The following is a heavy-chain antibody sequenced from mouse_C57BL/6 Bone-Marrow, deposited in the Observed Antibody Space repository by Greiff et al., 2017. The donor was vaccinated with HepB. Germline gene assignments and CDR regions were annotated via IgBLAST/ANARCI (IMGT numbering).Heavy chain of an antibody. V-gene: IGHV1-42*01. CDR2: INPSTGGT. J-gene: IGHJ4*01. CDR3: ARMTGYYAMDY. Sequence: VQLQQSRPELVKPGASVKISCKASGYSFTGYYMNWVKQSPEKSLEWIGEINPSTGGTTYNQKFKAKATLTVDKSSSTAYMQLKSLTSEDSAVYYCARMTGYYAMDYWGQGTSVTVSS. CDR1: GYSFTGYY.